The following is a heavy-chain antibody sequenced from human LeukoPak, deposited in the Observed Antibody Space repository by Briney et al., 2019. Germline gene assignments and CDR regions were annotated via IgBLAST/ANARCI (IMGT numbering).Heavy chain of an antibody. D-gene: IGHD1-1*01. CDR2: IIPIFGTA. CDR3: ARSRTGTAAWFDP. CDR1: GGTFSSYA. J-gene: IGHJ5*02. V-gene: IGHV1-69*05. Sequence: ASVKVSCKASGGTFSSYAISWVRQAPGQGLEWMGGIIPIFGTANYARKFQGRVTITTDESTSTAYMELSSLRSEDTAVYYCARSRTGTAAWFDPWGQGTLVTVSS.